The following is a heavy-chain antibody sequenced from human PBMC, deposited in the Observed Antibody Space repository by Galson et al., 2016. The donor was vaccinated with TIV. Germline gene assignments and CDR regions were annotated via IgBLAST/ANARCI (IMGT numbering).Heavy chain of an antibody. D-gene: IGHD7-27*01. CDR2: FNPDSGAT. CDR3: SRVNWARAFDY. CDR1: GDTFSSYP. J-gene: IGHJ4*02. V-gene: IGHV1-2*02. Sequence: SVKVSCKASGDTFSSYPFNWVRQAPGRGLEWLGWFNPDSGATQYAQKFQGRVTMTRDTSISPAYMEIRRLISDDTVVYYCSRVNWARAFDYWGQGTQVTVSS.